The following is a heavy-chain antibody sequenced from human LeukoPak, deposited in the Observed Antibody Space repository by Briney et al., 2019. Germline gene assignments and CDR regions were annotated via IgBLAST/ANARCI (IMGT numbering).Heavy chain of an antibody. Sequence: GGSLRLSCAASRFTFSSYGMKWVRQAPGKGLDWVSSISSSSSYIYYADSVKGRFTISRDNAKNSLYLQMNSLRAEDTAVYYCARVLGSTKHGMDVWGQGTTVTVSS. D-gene: IGHD2-2*01. CDR1: RFTFSSYG. V-gene: IGHV3-21*01. CDR3: ARVLGSTKHGMDV. CDR2: ISSSSSYI. J-gene: IGHJ6*02.